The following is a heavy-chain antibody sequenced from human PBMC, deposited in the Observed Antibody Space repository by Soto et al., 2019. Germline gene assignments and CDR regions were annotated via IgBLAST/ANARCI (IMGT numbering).Heavy chain of an antibody. V-gene: IGHV2-5*02. CDR3: AHSRNLINEDAHVGDFDY. CDR2: IYWDDDE. D-gene: IGHD3-16*01. J-gene: IGHJ4*02. CDR1: GFSLTTDGVG. Sequence: QITLKESGPTLVKPTQTLTLTCSFSGFSLTTDGVGVGWVRQPPGEALEWLALIYWDDDERYSPSLKTRLTSPKAPSNTTVVLIMTNMATVDKATYYCAHSRNLINEDAHVGDFDYWGQGTLVTVSS.